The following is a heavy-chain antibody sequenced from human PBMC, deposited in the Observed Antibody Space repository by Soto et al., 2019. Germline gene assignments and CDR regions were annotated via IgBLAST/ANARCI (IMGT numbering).Heavy chain of an antibody. D-gene: IGHD6-13*01. Sequence: SEILSLTFTVFGGSMSSYYSSWIRQHPGKGLGWIGYIHFGGRTNYNPTLNRRVTISVDTSKYQFSVKLSSGTAADTDVYYCSRSRYSGSWHYFDYWGQGTPVTVSS. CDR3: SRSRYSGSWHYFDY. J-gene: IGHJ4*02. CDR1: GGSMSSYY. CDR2: IHFGGRT. V-gene: IGHV4-59*01.